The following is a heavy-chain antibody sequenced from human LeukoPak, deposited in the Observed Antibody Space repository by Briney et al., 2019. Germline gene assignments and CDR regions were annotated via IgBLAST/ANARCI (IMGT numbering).Heavy chain of an antibody. CDR1: GGTFSSYA. J-gene: IGHJ6*02. D-gene: IGHD6-13*01. Sequence: ASVKVSCKASGGTFSSYAISRVRQAPGQGLEWMGRIIPILGIANYAQKFQGRVTITADKSTSTAYMELSSLRSEDTAVYYCARDKRAIAAAGTVPRYYYYGMDVWGQGTTVTVSS. CDR3: ARDKRAIAAAGTVPRYYYYGMDV. CDR2: IIPILGIA. V-gene: IGHV1-69*04.